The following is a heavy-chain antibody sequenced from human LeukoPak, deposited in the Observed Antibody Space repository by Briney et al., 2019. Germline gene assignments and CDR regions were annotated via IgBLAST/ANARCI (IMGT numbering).Heavy chain of an antibody. D-gene: IGHD5-12*01. Sequence: SETLSLTCTVSGGSITSYYWSWIRQPPGKGLEWIGYIYYTGSTNYNPSLKSRVTISVDTSKNQFSLKLSSVTAADTAVYYCARGRVATTLLYYYYYGMDVWGQGTTVTVSS. V-gene: IGHV4-59*12. CDR3: ARGRVATTLLYYYYYGMDV. CDR1: GGSITSYY. CDR2: IYYTGST. J-gene: IGHJ6*02.